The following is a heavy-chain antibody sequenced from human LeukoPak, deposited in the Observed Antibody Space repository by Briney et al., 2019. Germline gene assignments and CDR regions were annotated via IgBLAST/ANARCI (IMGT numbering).Heavy chain of an antibody. CDR1: GGTFSSYA. D-gene: IGHD2-2*01. J-gene: IGHJ6*03. Sequence: SVKVSCKASGGTFSSYAISWVRQAPGQGLEWMGGIIPIFGTANYAQKFQGRVTITTDESTSTAYMELSSLRSEDTAVYYCGSGYCSSTRCPDYYYYMDVWGKGTTVTVSS. CDR2: IIPIFGTA. V-gene: IGHV1-69*05. CDR3: GSGYCSSTRCPDYYYYMDV.